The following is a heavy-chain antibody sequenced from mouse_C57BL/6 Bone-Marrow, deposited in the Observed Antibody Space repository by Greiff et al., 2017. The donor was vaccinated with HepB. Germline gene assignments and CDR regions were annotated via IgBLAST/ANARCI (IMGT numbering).Heavy chain of an antibody. Sequence: VQLQQSGPELAKPGASVKISCKASGYSFTGYYMNWVKQSPEKSLEWIGEINPSTGGTTYNQKFKAKATLTVDKSSSTAYMQLKSLTSEDSAVYYCARCESYDGYPSWFAYWGQGTLVTVSA. D-gene: IGHD2-3*01. CDR2: INPSTGGT. CDR3: ARCESYDGYPSWFAY. V-gene: IGHV1-42*01. J-gene: IGHJ3*01. CDR1: GYSFTGYY.